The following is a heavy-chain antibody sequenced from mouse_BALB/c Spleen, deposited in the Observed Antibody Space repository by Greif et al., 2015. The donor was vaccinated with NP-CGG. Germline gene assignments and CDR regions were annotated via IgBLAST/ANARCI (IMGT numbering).Heavy chain of an antibody. J-gene: IGHJ3*01. Sequence: QVQLQQSGPELVKPGASVRISCKASGYTFTSCYIHWVKQRPGQGLEWIGWICPGNVNTKYNEKFKGKATLTADKSSSTAYMQLSSLTSEDSAVYFCARDGDYGAWFAYWGQGTLVTVSA. V-gene: IGHV1S56*01. CDR1: GYTFTSCY. CDR2: ICPGNVNT. CDR3: ARDGDYGAWFAY. D-gene: IGHD2-13*01.